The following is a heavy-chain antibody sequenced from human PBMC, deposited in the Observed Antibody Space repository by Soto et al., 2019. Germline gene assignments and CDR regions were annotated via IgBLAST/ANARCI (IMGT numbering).Heavy chain of an antibody. J-gene: IGHJ4*02. V-gene: IGHV1-2*02. D-gene: IGHD4-4*01. Sequence: QVQLVQSGAEVKKPGASVKVSCKAPRYIFTAYFMHWVRQAPGQGLEWMGWINPNNGATHYGLSFQGRVTMTRDTSISTAYMELSSLRSDDTAVYYCARPRTVAATKGYDYWGQGTLVTVSS. CDR1: RYIFTAYF. CDR2: INPNNGAT. CDR3: ARPRTVAATKGYDY.